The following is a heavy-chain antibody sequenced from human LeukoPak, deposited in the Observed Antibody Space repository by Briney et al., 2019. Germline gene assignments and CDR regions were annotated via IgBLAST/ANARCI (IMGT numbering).Heavy chain of an antibody. CDR3: ARDLRRLMQAEYGMDV. Sequence: ASVKVSCMASGYTFTGYFMHWVRQAPGQGREWMGWINAKSGGTNYAQKFQGRVTMTRDTSISTPYMELSRLRSDDTAVYYCARDLRRLMQAEYGMDVWGERTTVTLSS. CDR2: INAKSGGT. J-gene: IGHJ6*04. CDR1: GYTFTGYF. D-gene: IGHD3-3*01. V-gene: IGHV1-2*02.